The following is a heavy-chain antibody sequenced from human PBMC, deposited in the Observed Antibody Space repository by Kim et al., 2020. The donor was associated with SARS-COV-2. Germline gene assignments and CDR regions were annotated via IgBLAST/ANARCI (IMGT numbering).Heavy chain of an antibody. J-gene: IGHJ4*02. V-gene: IGHV1-69*04. D-gene: IGHD4-17*01. CDR1: GGTFSSYA. CDR2: IIPILGIA. Sequence: SVKVSCKASGGTFSSYAISWVRQAPGQGLEWMGRIIPILGIANYAQKFQGRVTITADKSTSTAYMELSSLRSEDMAVYYCAREFGTVTTPGLDYWGQGTLVTVSS. CDR3: AREFGTVTTPGLDY.